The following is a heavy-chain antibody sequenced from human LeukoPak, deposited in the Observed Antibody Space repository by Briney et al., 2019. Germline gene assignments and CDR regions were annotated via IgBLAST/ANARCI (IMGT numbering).Heavy chain of an antibody. V-gene: IGHV3-30*02. CDR3: ARDHYNWTPDQGYKVFDY. CDR1: GFIFDHYG. CDR2: TRYDGRDK. D-gene: IGHD1-20*01. Sequence: GGSLRLSCAASGFIFDHYGMYWVRQAPGKGLEWVSFTRYDGRDKYYADSVKGRFTISRDNAKNSLYLQMNSLRAEDTAVYYCARDHYNWTPDQGYKVFDYWGQGSLVTVSS. J-gene: IGHJ4*02.